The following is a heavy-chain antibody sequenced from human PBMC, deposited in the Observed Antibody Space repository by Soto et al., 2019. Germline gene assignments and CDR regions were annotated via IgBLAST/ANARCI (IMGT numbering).Heavy chain of an antibody. D-gene: IGHD6-13*01. V-gene: IGHV3-11*01. CDR1: GFTFSDYY. J-gene: IGHJ4*02. CDR3: VRKPYSSSWSDY. Sequence: PGGSQRLSYAASGFTFSDYYVSWIRQAPGKGLEWVSYISRSGSTIYYADSVKGRFTISRDNAKNSLYLQMNSLRAEDTAVYYCVRKPYSSSWSDYWGQGTLVTVSS. CDR2: ISRSGSTI.